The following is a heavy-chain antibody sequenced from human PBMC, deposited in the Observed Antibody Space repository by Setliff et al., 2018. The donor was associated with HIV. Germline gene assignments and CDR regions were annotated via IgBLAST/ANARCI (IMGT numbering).Heavy chain of an antibody. D-gene: IGHD1-26*01. CDR3: VRAGGARRYYYYYMDV. CDR1: GVSTISSSSSYY. V-gene: IGHV4-39*07. J-gene: IGHJ6*03. CDR2: ISHNGIT. Sequence: SETLSLTCIVSGVSTISSSSSYYWGGIRQPTGKGREWIGYISHNGITYYNPSLKSRVTISVDTSKKQCSLKLSSVTAADKAVYYCVRAGGARRYYYYYMDVWGKGTTVTVSS.